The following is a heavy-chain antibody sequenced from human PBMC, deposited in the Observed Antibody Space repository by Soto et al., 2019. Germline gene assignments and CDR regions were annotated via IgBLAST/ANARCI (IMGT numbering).Heavy chain of an antibody. J-gene: IGHJ4*02. CDR1: GYTFTSYA. D-gene: IGHD1-26*01. Sequence: ASVKVSCKASGYTFTSYAISWVRQAPGQGLEWMGWISAYNGNTNYAQKLQGRVTMTTDTSTSTAYMELRSLRAEDTAVYYCARDGVGATSGYFDYWGQGTLVTVSS. V-gene: IGHV1-18*01. CDR2: ISAYNGNT. CDR3: ARDGVGATSGYFDY.